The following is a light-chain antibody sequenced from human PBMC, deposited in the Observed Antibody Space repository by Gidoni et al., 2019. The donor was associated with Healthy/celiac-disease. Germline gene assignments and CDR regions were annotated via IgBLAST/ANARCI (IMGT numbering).Light chain of an antibody. CDR1: QSISSY. CDR2: AAS. Sequence: DTQMTQSPSSLSASVGARVTITCRASQSISSYLNWYQQKPGKAPKLLIYAASSLQSGVPSRFSGSGSGTDFTLTISSLQPEDFATYYCQQSYSTPVTFGQGTKLEIK. V-gene: IGKV1-39*01. CDR3: QQSYSTPVT. J-gene: IGKJ2*01.